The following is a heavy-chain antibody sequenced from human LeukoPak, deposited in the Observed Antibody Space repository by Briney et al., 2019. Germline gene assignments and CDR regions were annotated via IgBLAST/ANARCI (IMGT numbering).Heavy chain of an antibody. CDR1: GYTFTSYY. D-gene: IGHD6-19*01. J-gene: IGHJ4*02. CDR3: ARVGTVAGSY. CDR2: IIPILGIA. V-gene: IGHV1-69*04. Sequence: ASVKVSCKASGYTFTSYYMHWVRQAPGQGLEWMGRIIPILGIANYAQKFQGRVTITADKSTSTAYMELSSLRSEDTAVYYCARVGTVAGSYWGQGTLVTVSS.